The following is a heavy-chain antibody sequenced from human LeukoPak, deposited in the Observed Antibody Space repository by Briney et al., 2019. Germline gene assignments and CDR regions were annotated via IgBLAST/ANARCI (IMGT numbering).Heavy chain of an antibody. Sequence: GGSLRLSCAASGFAFNNYVMTWVRQAPGKGLDWFSAISGSGDSTYYADSVKGRFTISRDSSKSTMYLQVTSLTAEDTAVYYCARGGVGIFAQGSYYFDYWGQGTLVTVSS. CDR3: ARGGVGIFAQGSYYFDY. CDR1: GFAFNNYV. J-gene: IGHJ4*02. D-gene: IGHD3-3*01. V-gene: IGHV3-23*01. CDR2: ISGSGDST.